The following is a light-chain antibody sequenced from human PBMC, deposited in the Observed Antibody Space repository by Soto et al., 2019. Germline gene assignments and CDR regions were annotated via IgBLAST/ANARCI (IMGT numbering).Light chain of an antibody. CDR3: QDYGSLPRT. Sequence: EIVLTQSPGTLSLSPGERATLSCRASQSVTTTYLAWYQQKPGQAPRLLIYNIDSRAAGIPDRFSGSGSGTDFTLSINSLEPEDVAVYYCQDYGSLPRTFGQGTEVEI. CDR2: NID. V-gene: IGKV3-20*01. CDR1: QSVTTTY. J-gene: IGKJ2*02.